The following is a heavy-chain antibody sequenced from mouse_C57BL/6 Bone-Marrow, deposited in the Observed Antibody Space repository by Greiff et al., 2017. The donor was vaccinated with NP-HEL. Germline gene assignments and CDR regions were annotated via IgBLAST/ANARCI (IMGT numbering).Heavy chain of an antibody. D-gene: IGHD2-1*01. V-gene: IGHV1-9*01. CDR1: GYTFTGYW. Sequence: VHLVESGAELMKPGASVKLSCKATGYTFTGYWIEWVKQRPGHGLEWIGEILPGSGSTNYNEKFKGKATFTADTSSNTAYMQLSSLTTEDSAIYYCARGLYGNFGYYYAMDYWGQGTSVTVSS. CDR2: ILPGSGST. J-gene: IGHJ4*01. CDR3: ARGLYGNFGYYYAMDY.